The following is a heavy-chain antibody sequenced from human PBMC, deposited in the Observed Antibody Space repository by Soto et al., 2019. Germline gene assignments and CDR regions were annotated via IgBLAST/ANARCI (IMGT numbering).Heavy chain of an antibody. V-gene: IGHV3-64*02. D-gene: IGHD3-10*01. CDR3: ARALPIWFGELTLPNYGMDV. CDR1: GFTFSSYA. Sequence: GGSLRLSCAPSGFTFSSYAMHWVRQAPGKGLEYVSAISSNGGSTYYADSVKGRFTISRDNSENTRYLQMGSLRAEDMGVSYCARALPIWFGELTLPNYGMDVWGQGTTVTVSS. J-gene: IGHJ6*02. CDR2: ISSNGGST.